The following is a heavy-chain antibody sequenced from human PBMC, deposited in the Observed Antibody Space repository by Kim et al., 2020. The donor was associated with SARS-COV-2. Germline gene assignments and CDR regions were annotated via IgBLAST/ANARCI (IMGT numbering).Heavy chain of an antibody. Sequence: SGQGRFTISRDNSKNTLYLQMNSLRAEDTAVYYCAKRDFPLGSTGPPDYWGQGTLVTVSS. D-gene: IGHD3-16*01. V-gene: IGHV3-23*01. CDR3: AKRDFPLGSTGPPDY. J-gene: IGHJ4*02.